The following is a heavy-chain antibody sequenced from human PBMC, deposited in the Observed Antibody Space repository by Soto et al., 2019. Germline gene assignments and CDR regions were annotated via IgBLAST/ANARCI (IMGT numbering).Heavy chain of an antibody. V-gene: IGHV1-2*02. J-gene: IGHJ5*02. CDR1: GYTFTGYF. CDR3: ARGGGTILAPLP. CDR2: INPNRGAT. Sequence: QVQLVQSGAEVKKPGASVKVSCKASGYTFTGYFMHWVRQAPGQGLEWMGWINPNRGATKYAQKFQGRVTLSRATSIRTAYMELTGLRSDDTAVYYCARGGGTILAPLPWGQGTQVTVSS. D-gene: IGHD3-3*01.